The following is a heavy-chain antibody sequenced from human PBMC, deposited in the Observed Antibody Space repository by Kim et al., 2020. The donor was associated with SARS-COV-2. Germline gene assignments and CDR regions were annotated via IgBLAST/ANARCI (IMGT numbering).Heavy chain of an antibody. J-gene: IGHJ4*02. CDR3: ARGTYYYDSSGYIGYYFDY. CDR2: IYTSGST. D-gene: IGHD3-22*01. V-gene: IGHV4-4*07. CDR1: GGSISSYY. Sequence: SETLSLTCTVSGGSISSYYWSWIRQPAGKGLEWIGRIYTSGSTNYNPSLKSRVTMSVDTSKNQFSLKLSSVTAADTAVYYCARGTYYYDSSGYIGYYFDYWGQGTLVTVSS.